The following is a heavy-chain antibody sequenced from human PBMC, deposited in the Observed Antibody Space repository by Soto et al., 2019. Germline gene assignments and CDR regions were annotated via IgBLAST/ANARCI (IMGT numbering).Heavy chain of an antibody. Sequence: EVELVESGGGLVKPGGSLKLSCAASGFTFRTYNMIWVRQAPGKGLEWVSSISAGSSNIYYAPSVKGPFTISRDNAKNLLYLQINSLRPEDTAVYYCARQYPSSSRHFDHRGQGTLVIVSS. V-gene: IGHV3-21*01. D-gene: IGHD6-6*01. CDR2: ISAGSSNI. CDR3: ARQYPSSSRHFDH. J-gene: IGHJ4*02. CDR1: GFTFRTYN.